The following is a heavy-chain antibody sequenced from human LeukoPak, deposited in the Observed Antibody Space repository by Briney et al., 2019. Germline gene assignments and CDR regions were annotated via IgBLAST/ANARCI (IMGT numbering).Heavy chain of an antibody. D-gene: IGHD3-22*01. Sequence: GGSLRLSCVTSGFTFSSFWMTWVRQAPGKGLEWVSAISGSGGSTYYADSVKGRFTISRDNSKNTLYLQMNSLRAEDTAVYYCATETYYYDTRDFGYWGQGTLVTVSS. CDR2: ISGSGGST. CDR1: GFTFSSFW. CDR3: ATETYYYDTRDFGY. J-gene: IGHJ4*02. V-gene: IGHV3-23*01.